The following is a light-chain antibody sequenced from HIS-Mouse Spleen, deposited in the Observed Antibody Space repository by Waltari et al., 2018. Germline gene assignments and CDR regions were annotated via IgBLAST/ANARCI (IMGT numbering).Light chain of an antibody. Sequence: AIWMTQSPSLLAASTRDRVTLSCRMSQGISSYLDWYQQKPGQAPELLIYAASTLQSGVPSRFSGSGSGTDFTLTISCLQSEDFATYYCQQYYSFPPGTFGQGTKLEIK. CDR1: QGISSY. CDR2: AAS. CDR3: QQYYSFPPGT. J-gene: IGKJ2*02. V-gene: IGKV1D-8*02.